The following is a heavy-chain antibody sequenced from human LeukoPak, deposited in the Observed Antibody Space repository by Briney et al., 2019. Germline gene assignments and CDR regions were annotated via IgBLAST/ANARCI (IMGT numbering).Heavy chain of an antibody. J-gene: IGHJ3*02. CDR3: ARGGVYYGSGTDSFGAFDI. Sequence: LVKVSCKASGGTFSSYAISWVRQAPGQGLEWMGGIIPIFGTANYAQKFQGRVTITTDESTSTAYMELSSLRSEDTAVYYCARGGVYYGSGTDSFGAFDIWGQGTMVTVSS. CDR1: GGTFSSYA. D-gene: IGHD3-10*01. CDR2: IIPIFGTA. V-gene: IGHV1-69*05.